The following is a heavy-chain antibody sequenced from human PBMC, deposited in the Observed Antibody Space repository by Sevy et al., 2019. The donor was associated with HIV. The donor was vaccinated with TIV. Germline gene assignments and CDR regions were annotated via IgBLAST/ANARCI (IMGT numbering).Heavy chain of an antibody. J-gene: IGHJ5*02. V-gene: IGHV1-18*01. D-gene: IGHD1-26*01. CDR1: GYTFTSYG. CDR3: ARESGWVTVYDLGGGSGWFDP. Sequence: ASVKVSCKASGYTFTSYGISWVRQAPGQGLEWMGWISAYNGNTDYAQKLQGRVTMTTDTSTSTAYMELRSLRSDDTAGYDGARESGWVTVYDLGGGSGWFDPWGQGTLVTVSS. CDR2: ISAYNGNT.